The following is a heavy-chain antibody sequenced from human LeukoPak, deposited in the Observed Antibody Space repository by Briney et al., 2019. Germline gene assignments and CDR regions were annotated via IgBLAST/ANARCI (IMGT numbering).Heavy chain of an antibody. V-gene: IGHV1-2*02. CDR1: GYTFTGYY. J-gene: IGHJ4*02. Sequence: ASVKVSCKSSGYTFTGYYMHWVRQAPGQGLECMGWINPNSGGTNYAQKFQGRVTMTRDTSISTAYMELSRLRSDDTAVYYCARGALAEYSSSWKLWGQGTLVTVSS. CDR3: ARGALAEYSSSWKL. CDR2: INPNSGGT. D-gene: IGHD6-13*01.